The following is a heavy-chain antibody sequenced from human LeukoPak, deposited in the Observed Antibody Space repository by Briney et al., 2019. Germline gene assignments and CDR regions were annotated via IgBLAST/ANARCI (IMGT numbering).Heavy chain of an antibody. Sequence: GGSLRLSCAASGFTFSSYSMNWVRQAPGKGLEWVSSISSSSSYIYYADSVKGRFTISRDNAKNSLYLQMKSLRDEDTAVYYCARDYDILSGYEYYFDYWGQGTLVTVSS. V-gene: IGHV3-21*01. CDR2: ISSSSSYI. CDR1: GFTFSSYS. D-gene: IGHD3-9*01. J-gene: IGHJ4*02. CDR3: ARDYDILSGYEYYFDY.